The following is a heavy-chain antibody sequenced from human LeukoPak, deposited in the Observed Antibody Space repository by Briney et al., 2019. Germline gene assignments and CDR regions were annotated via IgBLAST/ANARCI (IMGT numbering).Heavy chain of an antibody. Sequence: SENLSLTCAVYGGSFSGYYWSWIRQPPGKGLEWIGEINQSGSTNYNSSLKSRVTISIDTSKNQFSLKLSSVTAADTAVYFCARGLTTVTTFNWFDPWGRGTLVTVSS. CDR2: INQSGST. CDR1: GGSFSGYY. D-gene: IGHD4-17*01. V-gene: IGHV4-34*01. J-gene: IGHJ5*02. CDR3: ARGLTTVTTFNWFDP.